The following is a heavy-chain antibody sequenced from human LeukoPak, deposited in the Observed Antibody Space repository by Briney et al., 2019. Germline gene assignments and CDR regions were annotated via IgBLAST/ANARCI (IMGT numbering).Heavy chain of an antibody. Sequence: GGSLRLSCAASGFTFSSYGMHWVRQAPGKGLEWVAVISYDGSNKYYADSVKGRFTISRDNSKNTLYLQMNSLRAEDTAVYYCAKGWSKWFGELFLDYWGQGALVTVSS. CDR2: ISYDGSNK. CDR1: GFTFSSYG. D-gene: IGHD3-10*01. CDR3: AKGWSKWFGELFLDY. V-gene: IGHV3-30*18. J-gene: IGHJ4*02.